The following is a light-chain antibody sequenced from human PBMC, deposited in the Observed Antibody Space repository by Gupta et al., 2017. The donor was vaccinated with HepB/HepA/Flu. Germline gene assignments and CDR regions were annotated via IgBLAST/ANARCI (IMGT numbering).Light chain of an antibody. Sequence: SYELTQPPSVSVSPGQTASIPCSGDKLGDKYACWYQQKPGQSPVLAIYQDSKRPSGIPERFSGSNSGNTATLTISGTQAMDEADYYCQAWDSSFVVFGGGTKLTVL. J-gene: IGLJ2*01. CDR2: QDS. CDR1: KLGDKY. V-gene: IGLV3-1*01. CDR3: QAWDSSFVV.